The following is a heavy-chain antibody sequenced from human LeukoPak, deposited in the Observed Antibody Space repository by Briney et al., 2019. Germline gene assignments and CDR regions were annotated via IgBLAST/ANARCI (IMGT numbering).Heavy chain of an antibody. CDR1: GGSFSGYY. CDR3: ARILIAARPYYYYYMGV. J-gene: IGHJ6*03. CDR2: INHSGST. Sequence: SETLSLTCAVYGGSFSGYYWSWIRQPPGKGLEWIGEINHSGSTNYNPSLKSRVTISVDTSKNQFSLKLSSVTAADTAVYYCARILIAARPYYYYYMGVWGKGTPVTVSS. D-gene: IGHD6-6*01. V-gene: IGHV4-34*01.